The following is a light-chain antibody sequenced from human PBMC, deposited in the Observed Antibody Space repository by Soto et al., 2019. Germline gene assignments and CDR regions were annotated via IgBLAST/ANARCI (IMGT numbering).Light chain of an antibody. CDR3: LQHYKDPPT. CDR1: QGITTS. J-gene: IGKJ2*01. V-gene: IGKV1-6*01. CDR2: AAS. Sequence: AIQMTQSPTALPASGGDRVTLXXRASQGITTSLTWYQQKPGQAPKXLIYAASSLQTGVPPRFSGSGSGTDFTLTISSLQTEDFATYHCLQHYKDPPTFGQGTKVDIK.